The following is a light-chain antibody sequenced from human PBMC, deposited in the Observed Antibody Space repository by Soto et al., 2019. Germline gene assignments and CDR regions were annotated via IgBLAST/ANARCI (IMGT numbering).Light chain of an antibody. Sequence: QSVLTQPPSVSGSPGQSVTISCTGTSSDVGSYNRVSWYQQPPGTAPKLMIYEVSNRPSGVPDRFSGSKSGNTASLTISGLQAEDEADYYCSSYTSSSNVVFGGGTKLTVL. V-gene: IGLV2-18*02. CDR1: SSDVGSYNR. CDR3: SSYTSSSNVV. CDR2: EVS. J-gene: IGLJ2*01.